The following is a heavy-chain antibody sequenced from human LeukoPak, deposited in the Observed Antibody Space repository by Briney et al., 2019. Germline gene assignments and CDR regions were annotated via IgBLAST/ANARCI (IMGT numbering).Heavy chain of an antibody. Sequence: PGGSLRLSCAASGFTFSSYAMSWVRQAPGKGLELVSAISGSGGSTYYADSVKGRFTISRDNSKNTLYLQMNSLRAEDTAVYYCAKDFYDSSGYPDYWGQGTLVTVSS. CDR2: ISGSGGST. V-gene: IGHV3-23*01. CDR3: AKDFYDSSGYPDY. CDR1: GFTFSSYA. D-gene: IGHD3-22*01. J-gene: IGHJ4*02.